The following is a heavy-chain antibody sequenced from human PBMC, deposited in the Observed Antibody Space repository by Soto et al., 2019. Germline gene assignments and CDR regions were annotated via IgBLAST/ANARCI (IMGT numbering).Heavy chain of an antibody. V-gene: IGHV3-30-3*01. J-gene: IGHJ6*02. D-gene: IGHD7-27*01. CDR2: ISYDGSNK. CDR1: GFTFSSYA. CDR3: ARDNSGSYYYGMDV. Sequence: QVQLVESGGGVVQPGRSLRLSCAASGFTFSSYAMHWVRQAPGKGLEWVAVISYDGSNKYYADSVEGRFTISRDNSKNTLYLQMNSLRAEDTAVYYCARDNSGSYYYGMDVWGQGTTVTVSS.